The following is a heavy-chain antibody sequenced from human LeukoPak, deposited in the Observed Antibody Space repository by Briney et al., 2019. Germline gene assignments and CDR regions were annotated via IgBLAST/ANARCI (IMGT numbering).Heavy chain of an antibody. CDR1: GYSFTSYW. CDR2: IYPGGSDT. J-gene: IGHJ3*02. CDR3: ARHQRGGSWYHVFFDI. V-gene: IGHV5-51*01. Sequence: GESLKISCKVSGYSFTSYWIGWVRQMPGKGLEWMGIIYPGGSDTRYSPSFQGQVTISADKSISTGYLQWSSLKASDTAMYYCARHQRGGSWYHVFFDIWGQGTMVTVSS. D-gene: IGHD6-13*01.